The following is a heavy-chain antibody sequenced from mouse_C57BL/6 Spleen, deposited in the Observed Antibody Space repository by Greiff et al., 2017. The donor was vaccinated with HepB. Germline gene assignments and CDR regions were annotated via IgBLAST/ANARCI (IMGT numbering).Heavy chain of an antibody. CDR2: ILPGSGST. V-gene: IGHV1-9*01. J-gene: IGHJ3*01. CDR1: GYTFTGYW. Sequence: VQLQQSGAELMKPGASVKLSCKATGYTFTGYWIEWVKQRPGHGLEWIGEILPGSGSTNYNEKFKGKATFTADTSSNTAYMQLSSLTTEDSAIYYCARERIYYGSRGTRRGFAYWGQGTLVTVSA. D-gene: IGHD1-1*01. CDR3: ARERIYYGSRGTRRGFAY.